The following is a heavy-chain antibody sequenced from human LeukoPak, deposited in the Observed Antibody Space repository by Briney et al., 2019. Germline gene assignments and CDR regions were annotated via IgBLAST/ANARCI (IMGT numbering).Heavy chain of an antibody. CDR3: AKRGVVIRVILVGFHKEAYYFDA. Sequence: GGSPRLSCAVSGITLSNYVMTWVRPAPGKGLEWVAGISDNGGRTNYVYSVKGRFTLSRDTPTNTLYLQMYSLRAEGTAVYFSAKRGVVIRVILVGFHKEAYYFDAWGQGALVTVSS. V-gene: IGHV3-23*01. D-gene: IGHD3-22*01. J-gene: IGHJ4*02. CDR1: GITLSNYV. CDR2: ISDNGGRT.